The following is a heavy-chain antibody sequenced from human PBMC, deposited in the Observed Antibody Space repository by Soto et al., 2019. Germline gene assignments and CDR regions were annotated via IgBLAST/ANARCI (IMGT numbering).Heavy chain of an antibody. V-gene: IGHV3-23*01. D-gene: IGHD1-26*01. CDR2: FGHDGQST. CDR1: GFTYNA. Sequence: EVQLLESGGGLVQPGGSLRLSCLDSGFTYNAINWVRQAPGKGLEWVSVFGHDGQSTYYIASVRGRFTLSRDNSKNMIYLEMNSLRAEDTAVYYCAKVVGRIVGATTGPLDIWGHGTMVRVSS. J-gene: IGHJ3*02. CDR3: AKVVGRIVGATTGPLDI.